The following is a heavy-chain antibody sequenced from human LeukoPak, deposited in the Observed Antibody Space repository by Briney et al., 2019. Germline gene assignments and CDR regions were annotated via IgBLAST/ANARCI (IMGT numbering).Heavy chain of an antibody. CDR3: TTDSYREEYYGSSGYDY. D-gene: IGHD3-22*01. Sequence: PGGSLRLSCAASGFTFRNAWMSWVRQAPGKGLEWVGRIESKTDGGTTDYAAPVKGRFTISRDDSKDTLYLQMNSLKTEDTAVYYCTTDSYREEYYGSSGYDYWGQGTLVTVSS. J-gene: IGHJ4*02. V-gene: IGHV3-15*04. CDR2: IESKTDGGTT. CDR1: GFTFRNAW.